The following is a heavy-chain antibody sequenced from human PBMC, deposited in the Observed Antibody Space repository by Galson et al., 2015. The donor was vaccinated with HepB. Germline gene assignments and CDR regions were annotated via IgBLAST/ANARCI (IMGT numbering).Heavy chain of an antibody. Sequence: SVKVSCKASGYTFTGYYMHWVRQAPGQGLEWMGWINPNSGGTKYAQKFQGRVTMTRDTSISTAYMELSRLRSDDTAVYFCARDTRVAVAGLNWFDPWGQGTLVTVSS. J-gene: IGHJ5*02. CDR3: ARDTRVAVAGLNWFDP. V-gene: IGHV1-2*02. CDR1: GYTFTGYY. D-gene: IGHD6-19*01. CDR2: INPNSGGT.